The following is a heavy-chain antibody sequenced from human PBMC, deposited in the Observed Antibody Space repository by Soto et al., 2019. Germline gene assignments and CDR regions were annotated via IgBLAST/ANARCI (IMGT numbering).Heavy chain of an antibody. J-gene: IGHJ4*02. D-gene: IGHD7-27*01. CDR1: GGSISSYY. Sequence: SETLSLTCTVSGGSISSYYWTWIRQLPEKGLEWIGHISYSGSTNYNPSLKSRVTISVDTSKNQFSLKVSSVTAADTAVYYCARRWGTSFDFWGQGTLVTVSS. CDR3: ARRWGTSFDF. V-gene: IGHV4-59*01. CDR2: ISYSGST.